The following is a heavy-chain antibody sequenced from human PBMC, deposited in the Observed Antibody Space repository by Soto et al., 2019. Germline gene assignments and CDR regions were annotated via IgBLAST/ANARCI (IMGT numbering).Heavy chain of an antibody. CDR2: IYQSGTT. CDR1: GGSISSGGYS. CDR3: ARDNRSGYYSDY. Sequence: SETLSLTCTVSGGSISSGGYSWNWIRQPPGKGLEWIGNIYQSGTTDYNPSLKSRVTISVDSSKNQFSLKLSSVTAADTAVYYCARDNRSGYYSDYWGQGTLVT. J-gene: IGHJ4*02. V-gene: IGHV4-30-2*01. D-gene: IGHD3-22*01.